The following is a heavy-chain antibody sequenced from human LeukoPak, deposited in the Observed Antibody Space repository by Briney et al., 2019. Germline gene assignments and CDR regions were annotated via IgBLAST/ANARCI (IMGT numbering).Heavy chain of an antibody. Sequence: QTLSLTCAVSGGSISSGGYSWSWIRQPPGKALEWLALIYWNDDKRYSPSLKSRLTITKDTSKNQVVLTMTNMDPVDTATYYCAHNRGSYDFWSGHYYYYGMDVWGQGTTVTVSS. CDR2: IYWNDDK. V-gene: IGHV2-5*01. CDR1: GGSISSGGYS. J-gene: IGHJ6*02. D-gene: IGHD3-3*01. CDR3: AHNRGSYDFWSGHYYYYGMDV.